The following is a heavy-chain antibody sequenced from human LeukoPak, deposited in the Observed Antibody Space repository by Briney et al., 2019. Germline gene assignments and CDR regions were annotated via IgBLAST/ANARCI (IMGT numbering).Heavy chain of an antibody. V-gene: IGHV3-7*04. J-gene: IGHJ4*02. Sequence: PGGSLRLSCAACGFTFSASSMTWVRQAPGKGLEWVANIKQDGSEKYYVDSVKGRFTISRDNAKSSLHLQMNSLRVEDTALYYCAGGFSGADFWGQGTLVTVSS. CDR3: AGGFSGADF. CDR1: GFTFSASS. CDR2: IKQDGSEK. D-gene: IGHD1-26*01.